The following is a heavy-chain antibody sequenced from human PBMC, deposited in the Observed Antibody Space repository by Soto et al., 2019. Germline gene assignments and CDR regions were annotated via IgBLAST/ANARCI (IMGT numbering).Heavy chain of an antibody. CDR1: GFILSSYA. V-gene: IGHV3-23*01. Sequence: DVQLLESGGDLVQPGGSLRLSCTASGFILSSYAMSWVRQAPGKGLEWVSSVSAGGDIKYNSDSVKGRFTISRDNSNNALFLQMNSLRIEDTALYYCARGDRGGSGSPASYYYSGLDVWGQGTTVTVS. D-gene: IGHD3-10*01. J-gene: IGHJ6*02. CDR2: VSAGGDIK. CDR3: ARGDRGGSGSPASYYYSGLDV.